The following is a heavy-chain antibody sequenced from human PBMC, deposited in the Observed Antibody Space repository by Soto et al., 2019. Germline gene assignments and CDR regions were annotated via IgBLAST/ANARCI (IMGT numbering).Heavy chain of an antibody. CDR1: GFTFSSYW. CDR3: ARVWLENAARRYYYYMDV. J-gene: IGHJ6*03. Sequence: GGSLRLSCAASGFTFSSYWMSWVRQAPGKGLEWVANIKQDGSEKYYVDSVRGRFTISRDNAKNSLYLQMNSLRAEDTAVYYCARVWLENAARRYYYYMDVWGKGTTVTVSS. CDR2: IKQDGSEK. V-gene: IGHV3-7*01. D-gene: IGHD6-6*01.